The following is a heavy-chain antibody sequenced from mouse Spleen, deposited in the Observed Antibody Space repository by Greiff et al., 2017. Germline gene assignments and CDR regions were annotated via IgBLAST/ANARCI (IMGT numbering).Heavy chain of an antibody. CDR3: TRDSNYGYAMDY. J-gene: IGHJ4*01. D-gene: IGHD2-5*01. V-gene: IGHV1-15*01. Sequence: QVQLQQSGAELVRPGASVTLSCKASGYTFTDYEMHWVKQTPVHGLEWIGAIDPETGGTAYNQKFKGKAILTADKSSSTAYMELRSLTSEDSAVYYCTRDSNYGYAMDYWGQGTSVTVSS. CDR1: GYTFTDYE. CDR2: IDPETGGT.